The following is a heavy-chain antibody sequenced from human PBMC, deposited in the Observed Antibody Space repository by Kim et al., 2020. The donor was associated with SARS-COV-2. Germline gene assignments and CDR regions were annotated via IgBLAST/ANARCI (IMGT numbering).Heavy chain of an antibody. CDR2: IYTSGST. CDR1: GGSISSGSYY. Sequence: SETLSLTCTVSGGSISSGSYYWSWIRQPAGKGLEWIGRIYTSGSTNYNPSLKSRVTISVDTSKNQFSLKLSSVTAADTAVYYCAREAYGDYDDYWGQGTLVTVSS. D-gene: IGHD4-17*01. V-gene: IGHV4-61*02. CDR3: AREAYGDYDDY. J-gene: IGHJ4*02.